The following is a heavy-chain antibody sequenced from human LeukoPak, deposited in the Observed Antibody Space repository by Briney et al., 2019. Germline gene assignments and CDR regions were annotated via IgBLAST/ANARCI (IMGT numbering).Heavy chain of an antibody. CDR3: AKDWWWLVRLYFDY. J-gene: IGHJ4*02. Sequence: GGSLRLSCAASGFTFSSYAMSWVRQAPGKGLEWVSAISGSGGSTYYADSLKGRFTISRDNSKNTLYLQMNSLRAEDTAVYYCAKDWWWLVRLYFDYWGQGTLVTVSS. V-gene: IGHV3-23*01. D-gene: IGHD6-19*01. CDR2: ISGSGGST. CDR1: GFTFSSYA.